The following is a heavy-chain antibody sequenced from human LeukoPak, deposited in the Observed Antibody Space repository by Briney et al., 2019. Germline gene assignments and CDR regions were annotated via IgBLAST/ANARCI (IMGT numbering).Heavy chain of an antibody. V-gene: IGHV3-11*05. CDR1: GFSVSDYS. CDR2: VMSGRGST. Sequence: GGSLRLSCAVSGFSVSDYSISWIRQSPGKGPEWISYVMSGRGSTNYADSVKGRFTISRDNAKNSVALQLDGLRAEDTAVYFCTRERRGSYYAFESWGQGTLVAVSS. J-gene: IGHJ4*02. CDR3: TRERRGSYYAFES. D-gene: IGHD3-16*01.